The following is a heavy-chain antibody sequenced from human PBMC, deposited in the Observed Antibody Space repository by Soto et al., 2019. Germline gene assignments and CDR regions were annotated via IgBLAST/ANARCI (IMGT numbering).Heavy chain of an antibody. V-gene: IGHV3-23*01. CDR1: GFPLSDYV. D-gene: IGHD6-6*01. CDR2: ISGSIGHT. CDR3: AKEVIGARRGPDN. Sequence: EVQLLESGGGLVQPGGSRTLSCAASGFPLSDYVVTWVRQAPGKGLEWVSGISGSIGHTYYADSVKGRFIISRDSSKNTVYLQMNSLRAEDTAVYYCAKEVIGARRGPDNWGQGTLVTVSS. J-gene: IGHJ4*02.